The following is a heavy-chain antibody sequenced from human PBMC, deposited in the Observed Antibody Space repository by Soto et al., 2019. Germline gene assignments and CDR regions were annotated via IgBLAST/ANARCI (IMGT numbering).Heavy chain of an antibody. CDR3: ARAGVTPDFFDF. J-gene: IGHJ4*02. Sequence: EVQVVETGGGLIQPGGSLRLSCAASGFSVRTNYMSWVRQAPGKGLEWVSVFESGGSIYYADSVKGHFIISRDYAKNTVYLQMNSLRAEDTAVYYCARAGVTPDFFDFWGQGTLVTVSS. CDR1: GFSVRTNY. V-gene: IGHV3-53*02. CDR2: FESGGSI. D-gene: IGHD2-21*02.